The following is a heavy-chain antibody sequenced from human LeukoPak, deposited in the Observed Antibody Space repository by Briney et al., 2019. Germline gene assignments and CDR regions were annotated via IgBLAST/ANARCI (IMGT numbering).Heavy chain of an antibody. J-gene: IGHJ4*02. Sequence: SQTLSLTCVISGDSVSSNSAAWNWIRQSPSRGLEWLGRTYYRSKWYCYSAVSVKSRIIINPDTSKNQFSLQLNSVTPEDTAVYYCARGRRDGSYYFDYWGQGTLVTFSS. V-gene: IGHV6-1*01. CDR2: TYYRSKWYC. CDR3: ARGRRDGSYYFDY. CDR1: GDSVSSNSAA.